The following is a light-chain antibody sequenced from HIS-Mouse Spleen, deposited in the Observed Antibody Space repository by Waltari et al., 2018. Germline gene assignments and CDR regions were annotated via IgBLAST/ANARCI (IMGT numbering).Light chain of an antibody. J-gene: IGLJ2*01. V-gene: IGLV3-21*03. Sequence: SYVLTQPPSVSVAPGKTARITCGGNNIGSKSVHWYQQKPGQAPVLVVYDDSDRPSAIPGRFPGSNMGHTATLTISRVDAADEAAYDCQVWDSSSDHVVFGGATKLTVL. CDR1: NIGSKS. CDR2: DDS. CDR3: QVWDSSSDHVV.